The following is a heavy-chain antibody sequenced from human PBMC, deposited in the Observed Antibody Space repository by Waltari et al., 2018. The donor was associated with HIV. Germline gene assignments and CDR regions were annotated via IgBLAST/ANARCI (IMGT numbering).Heavy chain of an antibody. Sequence: EVHILESGAGLVQPGGSLILHCTASGITFSTFALAWGRQAPGKGREWVSGMNRRGESDHAGSVQGRFTISRDDSKNTVYLQMNSLRVEDTAKYYCARQWSSDNGGSHSWSGSWGQGTQVTVSS. CDR3: ARQWSSDNGGSHSWSGS. D-gene: IGHD3-22*01. J-gene: IGHJ5*01. CDR2: MNRRGES. CDR1: GITFSTFA. V-gene: IGHV3-23*01.